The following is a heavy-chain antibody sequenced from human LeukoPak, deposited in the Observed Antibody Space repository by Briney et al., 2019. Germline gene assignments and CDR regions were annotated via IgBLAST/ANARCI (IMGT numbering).Heavy chain of an antibody. CDR2: IKQDGSEK. Sequence: GGSLRLSCAASGFTFSSHWMSWVRQAPGKGLEWVANIKQDGSEKYYVDSVKGRFTISRDNAKNSLYLQMNSLRAEDTAVYYCARSKGAYWGQGTLVTVSS. V-gene: IGHV3-7*01. J-gene: IGHJ4*02. CDR3: ARSKGAY. CDR1: GFTFSSHW.